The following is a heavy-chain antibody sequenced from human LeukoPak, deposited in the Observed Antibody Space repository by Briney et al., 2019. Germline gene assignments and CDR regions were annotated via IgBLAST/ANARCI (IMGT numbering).Heavy chain of an antibody. CDR1: GYTFTGYY. D-gene: IGHD4-17*01. CDR3: ARDPKTVTTQRGDY. J-gene: IGHJ4*02. V-gene: IGHV1-2*02. Sequence: ASVKVSCKASGYTFTGYYMHWVRQAPGQGLEWMGWINPNSGGTNYAQKFQGRVTMTRDTSISTAYMELSRLRSDDTAVYYCARDPKTVTTQRGDYWGQGTLVTVSS. CDR2: INPNSGGT.